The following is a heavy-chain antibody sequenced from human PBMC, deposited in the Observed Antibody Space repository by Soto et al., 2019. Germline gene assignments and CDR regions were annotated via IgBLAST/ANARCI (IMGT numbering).Heavy chain of an antibody. Sequence: SLTCTVSGGSISSYYWSWIRQPAGKGLEWIGRIYTSGSTNYNPSLKSRVTMSVDTSKNQFSLKLSSVTAADTAVYYCARMTVPAAKNAFDIWGQGTMDTVSS. CDR3: ARMTVPAAKNAFDI. J-gene: IGHJ3*02. CDR2: IYTSGST. V-gene: IGHV4-4*07. CDR1: GGSISSYY. D-gene: IGHD2-2*01.